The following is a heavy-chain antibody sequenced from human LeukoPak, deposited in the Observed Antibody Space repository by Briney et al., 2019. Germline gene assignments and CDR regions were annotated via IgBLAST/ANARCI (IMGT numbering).Heavy chain of an antibody. J-gene: IGHJ4*02. D-gene: IGHD5-12*01. CDR1: GGTFSSYA. CDR3: ARNDVATLFDY. V-gene: IGHV1-69*04. CDR2: IIPILGIA. Sequence: ASVKVSCKASGGTFSSYAISWVRQASGQGLEWMGRIIPILGIANYAQKFQGRVTITADKSTSTAYMELSSLRSEDTAVYYCARNDVATLFDYWGQGTLVTVSS.